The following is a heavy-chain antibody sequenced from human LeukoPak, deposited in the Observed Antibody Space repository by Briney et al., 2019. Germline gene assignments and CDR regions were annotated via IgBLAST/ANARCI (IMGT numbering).Heavy chain of an antibody. V-gene: IGHV3-23*01. CDR3: AKARGDYYDSGSYSYYFDY. J-gene: IGHJ4*02. CDR1: GFTFSSYA. CDR2: ISGVTGST. Sequence: GGSLRLSCAASGFTFSSYAMSWVRQAPGKGLEWVSTISGVTGSTYYADSVKGRFTISRDNSKNTLYLQMNSLRAEDTAVYYCAKARGDYYDSGSYSYYFDYWGQGTLITVSS. D-gene: IGHD3-10*01.